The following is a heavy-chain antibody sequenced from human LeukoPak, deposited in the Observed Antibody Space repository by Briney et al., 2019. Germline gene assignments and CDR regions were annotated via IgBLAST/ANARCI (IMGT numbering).Heavy chain of an antibody. J-gene: IGHJ4*02. CDR2: IYYTGST. V-gene: IGHV4-39*01. Sequence: PSETLSLTCTVSGGTISSSSYHWGWIRQPPGKGLEWIGSIYYTGSTYYNPSLKSRVTMSVDMSNHQFSLKLSSVTAADTAAYYCVRHCIKTSCYLYDFWGQGVLVTVSS. D-gene: IGHD2-2*01. CDR1: GGTISSSSYH. CDR3: VRHCIKTSCYLYDF.